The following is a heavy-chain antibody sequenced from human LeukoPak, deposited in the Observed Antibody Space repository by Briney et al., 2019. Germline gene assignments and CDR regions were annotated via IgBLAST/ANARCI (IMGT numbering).Heavy chain of an antibody. CDR2: IHPDGSGK. Sequence: GGTLRLSCAASGFIFSNYRMAWVRQAPGKGLEWVAMIHPDGSGKSYVVSVRGRFTISRDNAKNSLFLQMNSLRVEDTAVYCASQGSARFDYWGEGILVTVSS. J-gene: IGHJ4*02. V-gene: IGHV3-7*02. D-gene: IGHD6-25*01. CDR1: GFIFSNYR. CDR3: ASQGSARFDY.